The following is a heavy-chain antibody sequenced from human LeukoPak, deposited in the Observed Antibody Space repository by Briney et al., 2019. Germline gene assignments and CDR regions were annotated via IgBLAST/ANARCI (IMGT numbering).Heavy chain of an antibody. J-gene: IGHJ4*02. D-gene: IGHD3-10*01. V-gene: IGHV3-15*01. CDR3: TTDLRWEFPPLGY. Sequence: GGCLRLSCATAGFTSSNAWMSWVRQAPGKGRGWVGRTKSNTNGGTTDYAAPVKGRFTISRDDSKNTLYLQMNSLKPEDTAVYFCTTDLRWEFPPLGYRGQGTLVTVSS. CDR1: GFTSSNAW. CDR2: TKSNTNGGTT.